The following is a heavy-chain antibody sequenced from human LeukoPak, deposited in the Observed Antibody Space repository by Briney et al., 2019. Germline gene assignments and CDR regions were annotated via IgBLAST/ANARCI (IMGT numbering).Heavy chain of an antibody. CDR2: ISGSGGST. CDR1: GFTFSSYG. CDR3: AKDHKPPTTNGYSSGWLPVGFDY. Sequence: PGGSLRLSCAASGFTFSSYGMSWVRQAPGKGLEWVSAISGSGGSTYYADSVKGRFTISRDNSKNTLYLQMNSLRAEDTAVYYCAKDHKPPTTNGYSSGWLPVGFDYWGQGTLVTVSS. V-gene: IGHV3-23*01. D-gene: IGHD6-19*01. J-gene: IGHJ4*02.